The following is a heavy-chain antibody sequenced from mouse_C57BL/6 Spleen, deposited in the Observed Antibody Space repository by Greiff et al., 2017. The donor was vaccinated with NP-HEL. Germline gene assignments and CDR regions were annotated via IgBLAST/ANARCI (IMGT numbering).Heavy chain of an antibody. CDR1: GYTFTDYY. Sequence: EVQLQQSGPELVKPGASVKISCKASGYTFTDYYMNWVKQSHGKSLEWIGDINPNNGGTSYNQKFKGKATLTVDKSSSTAYMELRSLTSEDSAVYYCARTPTAQSSWFAYWGQGTLVTVSA. CDR3: ARTPTAQSSWFAY. CDR2: INPNNGGT. J-gene: IGHJ3*01. V-gene: IGHV1-26*01. D-gene: IGHD3-2*02.